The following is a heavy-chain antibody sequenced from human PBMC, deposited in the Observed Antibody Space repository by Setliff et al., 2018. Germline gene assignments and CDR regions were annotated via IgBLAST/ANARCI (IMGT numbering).Heavy chain of an antibody. CDR2: INNYNFNT. D-gene: IGHD3-10*01. V-gene: IGHV1-18*01. J-gene: IGHJ4*02. CDR3: SRLVRSCTDIVCQRLSGDDF. CDR1: GYTFTNYG. Sequence: ASVKVSCKSSGYTFTNYGITWVRQAPGQGLEWMGWINNYNFNTQYAQKFQGRVTVSTDTSTTTAYLEVRSLRSEDTAVYYCSRLVRSCTDIVCQRLSGDDFWGQGTLVTVSS.